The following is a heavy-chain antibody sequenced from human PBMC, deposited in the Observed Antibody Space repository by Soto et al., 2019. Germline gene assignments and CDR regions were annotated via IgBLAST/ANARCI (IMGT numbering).Heavy chain of an antibody. V-gene: IGHV1-69*01. D-gene: IGHD2-2*01. CDR1: GGTFSSYA. CDR3: AGGDIVVVPAAMTAGYSSGWMVY. CDR2: IIPIFGTA. Sequence: QVQLVQSGAEVKKPGSSVKVSCKASGGTFSSYAISWVRQAPGQGLEWMGGIIPIFGTANYAQKFQGRVTITADESTSTAYMELSSLRSEDTAVYYCAGGDIVVVPAAMTAGYSSGWMVYWGQGTLVTVSS. J-gene: IGHJ4*02.